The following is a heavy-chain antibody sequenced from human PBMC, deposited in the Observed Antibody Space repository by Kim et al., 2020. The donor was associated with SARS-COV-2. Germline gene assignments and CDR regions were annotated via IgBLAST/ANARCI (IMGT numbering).Heavy chain of an antibody. CDR3: ASEGEYCSGGSCYSDAVLGYGMDV. J-gene: IGHJ6*02. CDR2: IIPIFGTA. V-gene: IGHV1-69*13. CDR1: GGTFSSYA. Sequence: SVKVSCKASGGTFSSYAISWVRQAPGQGLEWMGGIIPIFGTANYAQKFQGRVTITADESTSTAYMELSSLRSEDTAVYYCASEGEYCSGGSCYSDAVLGYGMDVWGQGTTVTVSS. D-gene: IGHD2-15*01.